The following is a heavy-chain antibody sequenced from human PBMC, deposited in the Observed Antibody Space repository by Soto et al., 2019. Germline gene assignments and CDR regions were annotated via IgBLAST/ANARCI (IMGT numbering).Heavy chain of an antibody. Sequence: SETLSLTCAVSGGSISSGGYSWSWIRQPPGKGLEWIGYIYHSGSTYYNPSLKSRVTISVDRSKNQFSLNLSSVTAADTAVYYCARGMTTVTTYDYWGQGNLVTVSS. CDR1: GGSISSGGYS. D-gene: IGHD4-4*01. V-gene: IGHV4-30-2*01. CDR3: ARGMTTVTTYDY. CDR2: IYHSGST. J-gene: IGHJ4*02.